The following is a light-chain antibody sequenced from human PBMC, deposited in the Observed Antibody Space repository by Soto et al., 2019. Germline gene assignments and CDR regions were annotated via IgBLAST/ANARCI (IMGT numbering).Light chain of an antibody. CDR1: QSISTY. CDR2: ATS. Sequence: QMTQSPSSLSASVGDRSTITCRASQSISTYLIWYQQKPGKAPKLXXXATSSLQNGVPSRFSGSGSGTDFSLTISSLQTHDFATYYGQQSLSAPTGTFGQGTKVDIK. J-gene: IGKJ1*01. CDR3: QQSLSAPTGT. V-gene: IGKV1-39*01.